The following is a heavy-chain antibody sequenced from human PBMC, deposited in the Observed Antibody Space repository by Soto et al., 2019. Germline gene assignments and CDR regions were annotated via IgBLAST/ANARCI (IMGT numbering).Heavy chain of an antibody. Sequence: QITLKESGPTLVKPTQTLTLTCTFSGFSLSTSGVSVGWIRQPPGKALEWLALIYKNDDKRYSPSLKNRLTIPDDTSKNQVVLTMTSMDPVDTATYYCAHISGWQKGCFDYWGQGTLVTVSS. CDR1: GFSLSTSGVS. CDR2: IYKNDDK. V-gene: IGHV2-5*01. J-gene: IGHJ4*02. D-gene: IGHD2-15*01. CDR3: AHISGWQKGCFDY.